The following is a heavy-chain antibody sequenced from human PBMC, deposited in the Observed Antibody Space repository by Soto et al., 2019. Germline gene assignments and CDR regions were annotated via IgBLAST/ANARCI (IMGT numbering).Heavy chain of an antibody. Sequence: PGGSLRLSCTASVLTFGNYAINWVRQAPGKGLEWVGLIRNQTYSETTQYAPSLKGRFTISRDDSNSIAYLQMSSLQVDDSAVYYSTSAARPGMSYFFDSWGQGLLVTVSS. J-gene: IGHJ4*02. CDR3: TSAARPGMSYFFDS. V-gene: IGHV3-49*04. CDR1: VLTFGNYA. CDR2: IRNQTYSETT. D-gene: IGHD6-25*01.